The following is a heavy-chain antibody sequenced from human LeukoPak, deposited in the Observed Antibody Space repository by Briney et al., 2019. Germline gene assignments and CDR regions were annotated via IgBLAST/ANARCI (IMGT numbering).Heavy chain of an antibody. J-gene: IGHJ4*02. CDR1: GFTFSDYY. CDR3: ARGRGTSVYFDF. V-gene: IGHV3-11*04. Sequence: GGSLRLSCAASGFTFSDYYMSWIRQAPGKGLEWVSYISSSGSTIYYADSVKGRFTISRDSAINSVSLQMDSLRPEDTAVYYCARGRGTSVYFDFWGQGTLVTVSS. D-gene: IGHD3-16*01. CDR2: ISSSGSTI.